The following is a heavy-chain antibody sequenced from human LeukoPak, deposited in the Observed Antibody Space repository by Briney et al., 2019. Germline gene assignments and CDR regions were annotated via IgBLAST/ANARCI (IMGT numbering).Heavy chain of an antibody. V-gene: IGHV3-21*04. D-gene: IGHD3-16*02. CDR1: GFTFSSHS. CDR2: ISSSSIYI. J-gene: IGHJ4*02. CDR3: AREMGIMITFGGVIAQDY. Sequence: GGSLRLSCAASGFTFSSHSMNWVRQAPGKGLEWVSSISSSSIYIYYADSVKGRFTISRDNAKNSLYLQMNSLRAEDTAVYYCAREMGIMITFGGVIAQDYWGQGTLVTVSS.